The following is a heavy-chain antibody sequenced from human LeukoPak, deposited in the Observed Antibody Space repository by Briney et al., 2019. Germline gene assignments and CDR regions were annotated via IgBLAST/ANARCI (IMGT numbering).Heavy chain of an antibody. J-gene: IGHJ5*02. Sequence: GGSLRLSCAASGFTFSSYAMNWVRQAPGKGLEWVSSISGSGDKTYHADSVKGRFTISRDNSKNTLYLQMNSLRAEDTALYYCAKGGAISGWYWFDPWGQGTLVTVSS. D-gene: IGHD6-19*01. CDR2: ISGSGDKT. CDR3: AKGGAISGWYWFDP. CDR1: GFTFSSYA. V-gene: IGHV3-23*01.